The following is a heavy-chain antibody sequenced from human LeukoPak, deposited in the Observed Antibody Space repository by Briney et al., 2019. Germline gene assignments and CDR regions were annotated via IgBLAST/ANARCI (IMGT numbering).Heavy chain of an antibody. CDR3: ARQPYYYDSSGPTGVYYYYGMDV. CDR2: IIPIFGTT. V-gene: IGHV1-69*13. Sequence: GASVKVSCKASGGTFSSYAISWVRQAPGQGLEWMGGIIPIFGTTNYAQKFQGRVTITADESTSTAYMELNSLRSEDTAVYYCARQPYYYDSSGPTGVYYYYGMDVWGQGTTVTVSS. J-gene: IGHJ6*02. CDR1: GGTFSSYA. D-gene: IGHD3-22*01.